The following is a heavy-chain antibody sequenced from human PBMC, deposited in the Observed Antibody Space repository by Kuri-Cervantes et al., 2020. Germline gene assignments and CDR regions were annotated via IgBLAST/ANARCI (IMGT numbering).Heavy chain of an antibody. D-gene: IGHD2-15*01. J-gene: IGHJ6*02. Sequence: GESLKISCAASGFTFSSYSMHWVRQAPGKGLEWVSSISSSSSYIYYADSAKSRFTITRDNSKNTLYLQMNSLRAEDAAVYYCSSLADCSGGSCYPGNYGMDVWGQGTTVTVSS. CDR3: SSLADCSGGSCYPGNYGMDV. V-gene: IGHV3-21*04. CDR1: GFTFSSYS. CDR2: ISSSSSYI.